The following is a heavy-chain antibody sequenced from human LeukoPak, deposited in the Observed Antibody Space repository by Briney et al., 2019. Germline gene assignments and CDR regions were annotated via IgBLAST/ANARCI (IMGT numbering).Heavy chain of an antibody. CDR1: GYTFTSYG. CDR3: ARDSWRWLVLPDYFDY. Sequence: ASVKVSCKASGYTFTSYGISWVRQAPGQGLEWMGWISAYNGNTNYAQKLQGRVTMTTDTSTSTAYMELRSLRSDDTAVYYCARDSWRWLVLPDYFDYWGQGTLVTVFS. CDR2: ISAYNGNT. D-gene: IGHD6-19*01. J-gene: IGHJ4*02. V-gene: IGHV1-18*01.